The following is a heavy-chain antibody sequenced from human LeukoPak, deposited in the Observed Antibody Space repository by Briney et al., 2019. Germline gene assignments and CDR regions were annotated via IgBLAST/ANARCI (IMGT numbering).Heavy chain of an antibody. V-gene: IGHV3-23*01. CDR1: GFTFSSYA. CDR2: ISGSGGST. J-gene: IGHJ4*02. D-gene: IGHD3-22*01. CDR3: AEDRDASYYYDSSAYGH. Sequence: GGSLRLSCAASGFTFSSYAMSWVRQAPGKGLEWVSTISGSGGSTYYADSVKGRFTISRDNSKDTLFLQINSLRAEDTAVYYCAEDRDASYYYDSSAYGHWGQGTLVTVSS.